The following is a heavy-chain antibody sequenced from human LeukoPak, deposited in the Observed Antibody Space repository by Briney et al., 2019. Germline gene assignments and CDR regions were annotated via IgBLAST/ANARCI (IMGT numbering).Heavy chain of an antibody. CDR1: GASVSGSPYY. Sequence: PSETLSLTCTVSGASVSGSPYYWGWIRQPPGKGLEWIGSIYSSGSTYYNASLQSQVTISIETSKNQISLRLNSVTAADTAIYYCAKSGGYGLIDYWGQGTLVTVSS. CDR3: AKSGGYGLIDY. J-gene: IGHJ4*02. V-gene: IGHV4-39*01. CDR2: IYSSGST. D-gene: IGHD1-26*01.